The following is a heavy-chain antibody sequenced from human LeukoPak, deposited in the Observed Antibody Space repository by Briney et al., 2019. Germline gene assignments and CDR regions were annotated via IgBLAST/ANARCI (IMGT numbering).Heavy chain of an antibody. CDR3: TCGYSYGDALDI. CDR2: IYYSGST. J-gene: IGHJ3*02. D-gene: IGHD5-18*01. V-gene: IGHV4-59*08. Sequence: SETLSLTCTVSGGSISSYYWSWLRQPPGKGLEWLGYIYYSGSTNYNPSLKSRVTISVDTSKNQFSLKLSSVTAADTAVYYCTCGYSYGDALDIWGQGTMVTVSS. CDR1: GGSISSYY.